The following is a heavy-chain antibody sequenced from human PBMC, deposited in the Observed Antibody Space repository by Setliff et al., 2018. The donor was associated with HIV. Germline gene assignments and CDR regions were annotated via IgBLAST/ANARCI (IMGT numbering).Heavy chain of an antibody. D-gene: IGHD3-22*01. CDR3: AKDVYYDSSGYPIDV. J-gene: IGHJ6*04. CDR2: ISSSGSYI. CDR1: GFTFGTYS. V-gene: IGHV3-21*01. Sequence: GGSLRLSCAASGFTFGTYSMNWVRQAPGKGLEWVSSISSSGSYIHYADSVKGRFTISRDNAKNSLYLQMNSLRAEDTAVYYCAKDVYYDSSGYPIDVWGKGTTVTVSS.